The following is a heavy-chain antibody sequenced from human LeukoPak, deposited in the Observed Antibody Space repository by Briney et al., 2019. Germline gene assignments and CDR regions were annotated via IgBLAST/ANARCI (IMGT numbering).Heavy chain of an antibody. CDR1: GGSISSYY. CDR2: IYYSGST. V-gene: IGHV4-59*08. CDR3: ARVSANGNWFDP. D-gene: IGHD2-8*01. Sequence: SETLSLTCTVSGGSISSYYWSWIRQPPGKGLEWIGYIYYSGSTNYNPSLKSRVTISVDTSKNQFSLKLSSVTAADTAVYYCARVSANGNWFDPWGQGTLVTVSS. J-gene: IGHJ5*02.